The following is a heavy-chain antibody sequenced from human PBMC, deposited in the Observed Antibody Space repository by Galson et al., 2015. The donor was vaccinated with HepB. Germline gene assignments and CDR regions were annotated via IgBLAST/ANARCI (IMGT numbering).Heavy chain of an antibody. CDR2: IRSKANSYAT. CDR3: TRHGTTVDY. CDR1: GFTFSGSA. Sequence: SLRLSCAASGFTFSGSAMHWVRQASGKGLEWVGRIRSKANSYATAYAASVKGRFTISRDDSKNTAYLQMNSLKTEDTAVYYCTRHGTTVDYWGQGTLVTVSS. J-gene: IGHJ4*02. D-gene: IGHD4-17*01. V-gene: IGHV3-73*01.